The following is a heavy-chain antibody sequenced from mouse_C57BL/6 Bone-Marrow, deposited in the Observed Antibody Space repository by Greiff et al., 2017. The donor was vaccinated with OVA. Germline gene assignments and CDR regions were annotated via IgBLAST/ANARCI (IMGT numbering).Heavy chain of an antibody. CDR2: IDPSDSET. V-gene: IGHV1-52*01. CDR3: AVYYYGSYYFDY. J-gene: IGHJ2*01. D-gene: IGHD1-1*01. Sequence: VQGVESGAELVRPGSSVKLSCKASGYTFTSYWMHWVKQRPIQGLEWIGNIDPSDSETHYNQKFKDKATLTVDKSSSTAYMQLSSLTSEDSAVYYCAVYYYGSYYFDYWGQGTTLTVSS. CDR1: GYTFTSYW.